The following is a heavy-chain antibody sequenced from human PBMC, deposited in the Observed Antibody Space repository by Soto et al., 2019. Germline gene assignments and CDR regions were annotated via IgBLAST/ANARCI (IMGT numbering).Heavy chain of an antibody. CDR3: GRERGSGTTTYGMDV. Sequence: GASVKVSCKASGYTFTRYYMHWVRQAPGQGLEWMGWINPNSGGENYAQKFQGGVTRTRDTSISTAYMELSRLRSDATAVYYCGRERGSGTTTYGMDVWGKGTTVTVSS. J-gene: IGHJ6*04. CDR1: GYTFTRYY. D-gene: IGHD1-1*01. V-gene: IGHV1-2*02. CDR2: INPNSGGE.